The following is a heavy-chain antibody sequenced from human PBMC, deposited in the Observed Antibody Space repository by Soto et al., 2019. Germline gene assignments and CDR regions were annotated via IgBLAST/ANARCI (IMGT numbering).Heavy chain of an antibody. D-gene: IGHD5-12*01. J-gene: IGHJ4*01. CDR3: ARGHGDGYIKYYFDY. V-gene: IGHV4-59*01. Sequence: SETLYLTCTVSGGSISSYYWSWIRQPPGKGLEWIGYIYYSGSTNYNPSLKSRVTISVDTSRNQFSLEVSSVTAADSAVYYCARGHGDGYIKYYFDYWGHGTLVTVSS. CDR2: IYYSGST. CDR1: GGSISSYY.